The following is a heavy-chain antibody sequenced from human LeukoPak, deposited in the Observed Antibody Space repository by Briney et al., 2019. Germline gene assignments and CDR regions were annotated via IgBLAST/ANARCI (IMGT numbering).Heavy chain of an antibody. J-gene: IGHJ6*02. Sequence: GGSLRLSCAASGFTFSSYAMHWVRQAPGKGLEWVAVISYDGSNKYYADSVKGRFTISRDNSKNTLYLQMNSLRAEDTAVYYCAKGTVTTDGYYYYGMDVWGQGTTVTVSS. CDR2: ISYDGSNK. V-gene: IGHV3-30-3*01. CDR1: GFTFSSYA. D-gene: IGHD4-11*01. CDR3: AKGTVTTDGYYYYGMDV.